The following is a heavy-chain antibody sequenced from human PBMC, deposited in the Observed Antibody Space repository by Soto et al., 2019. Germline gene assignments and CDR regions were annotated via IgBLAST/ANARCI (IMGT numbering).Heavy chain of an antibody. Sequence: VQVSCKSSGYIFKNYAVTWLRQAPGQGLEWMGGIIPVFGTPDYSQKFRGRVTITADESTSTVYMELRSLTSEDTAGYYCARHLYDYVWGSYRHWGQGTLVTVSS. V-gene: IGHV1-69*13. D-gene: IGHD3-16*02. J-gene: IGHJ4*02. CDR2: IIPVFGTP. CDR1: GYIFKNYA. CDR3: ARHLYDYVWGSYRH.